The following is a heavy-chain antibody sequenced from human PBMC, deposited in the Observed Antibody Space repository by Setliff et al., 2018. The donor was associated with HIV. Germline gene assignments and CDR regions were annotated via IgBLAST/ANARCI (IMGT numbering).Heavy chain of an antibody. CDR3: ARQERYCTSADCYRYFNY. D-gene: IGHD2-2*02. CDR1: GGSVNDFY. Sequence: SETLSLTCTVSGGSVNDFYCNWIRQPPGKGPEWIGYIHSSGSTIYNPSLKSRITISLDTSKEQFSLELSSVTAADTAVYYCARQERYCTSADCYRYFNYWGQGTLVTVSS. V-gene: IGHV4-4*09. J-gene: IGHJ4*02. CDR2: IHSSGST.